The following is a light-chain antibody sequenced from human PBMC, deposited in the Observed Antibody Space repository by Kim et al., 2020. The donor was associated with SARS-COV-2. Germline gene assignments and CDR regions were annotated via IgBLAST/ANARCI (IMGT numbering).Light chain of an antibody. J-gene: IGLJ2*01. Sequence: SSELPQDPAVSVALGQTVRITCQGDSLRKYYASWYQQKPGQAPVLVIYDKNNRPSGIPDRFSGSSSGITASLTITGAQAEDEADYYCNSRDSSGDHVVFG. CDR3: NSRDSSGDHVV. CDR2: DKN. CDR1: SLRKYY. V-gene: IGLV3-19*01.